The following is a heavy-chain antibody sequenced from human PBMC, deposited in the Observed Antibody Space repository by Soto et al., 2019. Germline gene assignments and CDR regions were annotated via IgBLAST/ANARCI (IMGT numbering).Heavy chain of an antibody. J-gene: IGHJ4*02. Sequence: QVQLVESGGGVVQPGRSLTLSCTASGFTFSSYGIHCVRQAPSTGQEWVAVIWYDGRNEYYADTVKGRYTISRSICMKIRFMRLKSHNAEGTAIYCCAAWDLAVSDYWGQGTVVT. V-gene: IGHV3-33*01. CDR2: IWYDGRNE. CDR1: GFTFSSYG. CDR3: AAWDLAVSDY. D-gene: IGHD6-19*01.